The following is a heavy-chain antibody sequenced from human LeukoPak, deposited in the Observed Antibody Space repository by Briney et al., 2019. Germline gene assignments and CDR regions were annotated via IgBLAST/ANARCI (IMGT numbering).Heavy chain of an antibody. CDR1: GFTFSSYA. Sequence: PGGSLRLSCAASGFTFSSYAMSWVRQAPGKGLEWVSAISGSGGSTYYADSVKGRFTISRDNSKNTLYLQMNSLRAEDTAVYCCAKGDYYDSSGYYYEGVDPWGQGTLVTVSS. J-gene: IGHJ5*02. CDR3: AKGDYYDSSGYYYEGVDP. CDR2: ISGSGGST. V-gene: IGHV3-23*01. D-gene: IGHD3-22*01.